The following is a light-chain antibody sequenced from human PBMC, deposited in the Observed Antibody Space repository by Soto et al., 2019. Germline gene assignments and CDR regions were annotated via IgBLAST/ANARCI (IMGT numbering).Light chain of an antibody. Sequence: SGLKQSPHTLSLSPGERATLSCWASQSVGTRLAWYQQRPGQPPRLLISGASSRATGIPDRFSGSGSATDFTLTISRLEPEDFALYYCQHYGISPVPFGQGTRLAIK. CDR1: QSVGTR. CDR2: GAS. CDR3: QHYGISPVP. J-gene: IGKJ5*01. V-gene: IGKV3-20*01.